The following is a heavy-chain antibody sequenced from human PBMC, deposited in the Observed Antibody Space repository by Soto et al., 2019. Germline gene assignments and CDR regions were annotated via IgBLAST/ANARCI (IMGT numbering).Heavy chain of an antibody. CDR1: GFTFGDHF. V-gene: IGHV3-72*01. J-gene: IGHJ4*02. CDR2: ARNKANAYSI. CDR3: ARELRRDSSGAECYSIYHFDF. Sequence: PGGSLRLSCAASGFTFGDHFMDWVRQAPGKGLEWVGRARNKANAYSIEYAASVKGRFTISRDDSKNSLYLQVNSLKTEDTAVYYCARELRRDSSGAECYSIYHFDFWGQGTLVTVSS. D-gene: IGHD2-15*01.